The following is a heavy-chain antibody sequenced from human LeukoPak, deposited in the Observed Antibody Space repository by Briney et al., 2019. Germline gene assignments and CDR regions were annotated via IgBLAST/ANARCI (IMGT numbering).Heavy chain of an antibody. J-gene: IGHJ3*02. CDR1: GFTFSSYT. V-gene: IGHV3-30-3*01. D-gene: IGHD1-26*01. CDR3: ARDMGATTLGAFDI. CDR2: ISYDGSNK. Sequence: GGSLRLSCAASGFTFSSYTMHWVRQAPGKGLEWVAVISYDGSNKYYADSVKGRFTISRDNSKNTLYLQMNSLRAEDTAVYYCARDMGATTLGAFDIWGQGTTVTVSS.